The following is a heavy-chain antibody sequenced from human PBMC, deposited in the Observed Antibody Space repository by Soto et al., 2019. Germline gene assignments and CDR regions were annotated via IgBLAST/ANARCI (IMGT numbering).Heavy chain of an antibody. V-gene: IGHV1-18*01. CDR1: GYTFTSYG. CDR2: ISAYNGNT. D-gene: IGHD3-3*01. Sequence: ASVKVSCKASGYTFTSYGISWVRQAPGQGLEWMGWISAYNGNTNYAQKLQGRVTMTTDTSTSTAYMELRSLRSDDTAVYYCARDVRDFWSGYSPSDVWGKGTTVTVSS. J-gene: IGHJ6*04. CDR3: ARDVRDFWSGYSPSDV.